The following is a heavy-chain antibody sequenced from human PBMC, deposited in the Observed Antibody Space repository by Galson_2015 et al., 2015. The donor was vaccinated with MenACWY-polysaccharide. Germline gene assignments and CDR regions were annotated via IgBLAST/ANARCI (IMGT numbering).Heavy chain of an antibody. V-gene: IGHV3-7*01. Sequence: SLRLSCAASGFTFSNYWMSWVSQAPGKGLEWVASIKPDGSDKYYVDSVKGRFIISRDNAQNSLFLQMSNLRAEDTAVYYCARLIGGVTTYDYWGQGTLVTVSS. D-gene: IGHD3-22*01. CDR1: GFTFSNYW. J-gene: IGHJ4*02. CDR2: IKPDGSDK. CDR3: ARLIGGVTTYDY.